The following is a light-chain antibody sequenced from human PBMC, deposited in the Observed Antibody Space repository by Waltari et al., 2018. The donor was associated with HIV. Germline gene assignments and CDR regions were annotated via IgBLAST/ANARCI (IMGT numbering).Light chain of an antibody. Sequence: QSALTQPASVSGSPGQSITISCTGTSSDVGGYNYGPWYQQHPGKAPKLMIYDVSKRPSGVSTRFSGSKSGNTASLTISGLQAEDEADYYCCSYAGSSTWVFGGGTKLTVL. V-gene: IGLV2-23*02. J-gene: IGLJ3*02. CDR1: SSDVGGYNY. CDR3: CSYAGSSTWV. CDR2: DVS.